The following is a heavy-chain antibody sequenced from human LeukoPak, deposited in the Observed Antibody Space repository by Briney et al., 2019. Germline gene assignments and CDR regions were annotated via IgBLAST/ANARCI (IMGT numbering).Heavy chain of an antibody. D-gene: IGHD3-9*01. CDR3: ARGGGYFDWLLSDRKNAFDI. J-gene: IGHJ3*02. CDR1: GGSISSSSYF. Sequence: PSETLSLTCTVSGGSISSSSYFWAWVRQAPGKGLEWVSYISSSGSTIYYADSVKGRFTISRDNAKNSLYLQMNSLRAEDTAVYYCARGGGYFDWLLSDRKNAFDIWGQGTMVTVSS. V-gene: IGHV3-48*03. CDR2: ISSSGSTI.